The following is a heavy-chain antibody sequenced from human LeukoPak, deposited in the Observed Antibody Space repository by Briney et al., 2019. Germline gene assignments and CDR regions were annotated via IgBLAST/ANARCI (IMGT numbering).Heavy chain of an antibody. CDR2: INHSGST. J-gene: IGHJ5*02. V-gene: IGHV4-38-2*02. CDR1: GYSISSGYY. D-gene: IGHD2-2*02. CDR3: ARLRGGVVPAAIRRRWFDP. Sequence: SETLSLTCTVSGYSISSGYYWGWIRQPPGKGLEWIGSINHSGSTNYNPSLKSRVTISVDTSKNQFSLKLSSVTAADTAVYYCARLRGGVVPAAIRRRWFDPWGQGTLVTVSS.